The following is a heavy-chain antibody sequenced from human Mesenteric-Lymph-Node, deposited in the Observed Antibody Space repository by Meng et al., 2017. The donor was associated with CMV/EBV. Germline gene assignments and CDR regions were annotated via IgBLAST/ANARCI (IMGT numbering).Heavy chain of an antibody. CDR1: GYPFTDYG. CDR2: ISAYNGNT. D-gene: IGHD1-26*01. CDR3: ARDLVAEYSGSYYGHRVDY. V-gene: IGHV1-18*01. Sequence: ASVKVSCKASGYPFTDYGISWVRQAPGQGLEWMGWISAYNGNTNYAQKLQGRVTMTTDTSTSTAYMELRSLRADDTAVYYCARDLVAEYSGSYYGHRVDYWGQGTLVTVSS. J-gene: IGHJ4*02.